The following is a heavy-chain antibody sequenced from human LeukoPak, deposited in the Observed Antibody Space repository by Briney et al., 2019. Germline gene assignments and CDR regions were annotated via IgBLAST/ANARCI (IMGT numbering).Heavy chain of an antibody. V-gene: IGHV1-18*01. CDR3: ARFLRNYYYYYGMDV. CDR1: GYTFTSYG. CDR2: ISAYNGNT. Sequence: ASVKVSCKASGYTFTSYGISWVRQAPGQGLEWMGWISAYNGNTNYAQKLQGRVTMTTDTSTSTAYMELRSLRSDDTAVYYCARFLRNYYYYYGMDVWGQGTTVTVSS. D-gene: IGHD2/OR15-2a*01. J-gene: IGHJ6*02.